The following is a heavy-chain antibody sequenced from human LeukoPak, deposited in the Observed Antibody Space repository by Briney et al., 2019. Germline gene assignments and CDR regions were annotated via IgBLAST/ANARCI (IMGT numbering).Heavy chain of an antibody. CDR3: AKEINSGSYTYFDY. CDR1: GFSLTTYG. CDR2: IGGYDHST. D-gene: IGHD1-26*01. J-gene: IGHJ4*02. V-gene: IGHV3-23*01. Sequence: GGSLRLSCAASGFSLTTYGMSWVRQPPGKGLEWVSGIGGYDHSTYYADSVKGRFTISRDNSKNTLYLQMNSLRAEDTAVYYCAKEINSGSYTYFDYWGQGTLVTVSS.